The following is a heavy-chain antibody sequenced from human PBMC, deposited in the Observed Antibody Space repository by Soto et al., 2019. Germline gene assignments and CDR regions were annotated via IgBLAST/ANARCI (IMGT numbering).Heavy chain of an antibody. V-gene: IGHV3-11*05. Sequence: GGSLRLSCAASGFIFSDYYMGWVLQAPGRGLEWVSYISSSGTYTNYADSVKGRFTISRDSAKNSLYLQMNSQRVEDTALYYCARVDRGSASYAAFVSFDYWGQGALVTVSS. CDR3: ARVDRGSASYAAFVSFDY. D-gene: IGHD3-10*01. CDR2: ISSSGTYT. J-gene: IGHJ4*02. CDR1: GFIFSDYY.